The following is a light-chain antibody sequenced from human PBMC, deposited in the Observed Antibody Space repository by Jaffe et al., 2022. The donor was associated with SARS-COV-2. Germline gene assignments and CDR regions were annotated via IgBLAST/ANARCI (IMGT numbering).Light chain of an antibody. CDR3: QQSYGSPYT. J-gene: IGKJ2*01. Sequence: DIQMTQSPSSLSASVGDRVTITCRASQSISSYLNWYQQKPGKAPKLLIYAASSLQSGVPSRFSGSASGTDFTLSISSLQPEDFGTYYCQQSYGSPYTFGQGTNLEI. CDR2: AAS. CDR1: QSISSY. V-gene: IGKV1-39*01.